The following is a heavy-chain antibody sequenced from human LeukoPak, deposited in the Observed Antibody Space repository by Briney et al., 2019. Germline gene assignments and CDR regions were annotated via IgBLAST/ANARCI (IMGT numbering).Heavy chain of an antibody. CDR2: IYYSGST. J-gene: IGHJ6*03. CDR1: GGSISSYY. V-gene: IGHV4-59*01. CDR3: ARGLFGEFYYYYYVDV. Sequence: KSSETLSLTCTVSGGSISSYYWSWIRQPPGKGLEWIGYIYYSGSTNYNPSLKSRVTISVDTSKNQLSLKLSSVTAADTAVYYCARGLFGEFYYYYYVDVWGKGTTVTVSS. D-gene: IGHD3-10*02.